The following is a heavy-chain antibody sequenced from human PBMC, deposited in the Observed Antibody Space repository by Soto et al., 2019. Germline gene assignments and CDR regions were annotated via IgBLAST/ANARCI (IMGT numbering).Heavy chain of an antibody. CDR2: IYYGGST. CDR3: ARHSMTTFGLLKHCFDP. J-gene: IGHJ5*02. D-gene: IGHD3-3*01. CDR1: GGSVRSSSYY. Sequence: PSETLSLTCTVSGGSVRSSSYYWGWIRQPPGKGLEWIGSIYYGGSTYYNPSLKSRVSMSVDTSNNQFSLKLTSVAAADTAAYYCARHSMTTFGLLKHCFDPWGQGTLVTVSS. V-gene: IGHV4-39*01.